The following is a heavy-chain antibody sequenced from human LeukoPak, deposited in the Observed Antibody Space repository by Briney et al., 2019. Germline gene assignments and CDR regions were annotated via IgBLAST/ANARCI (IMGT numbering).Heavy chain of an antibody. V-gene: IGHV3-7*01. D-gene: IGHD5-12*01. CDR1: GFTFSSYW. CDR2: IKQDGSEK. CDR3: ARDGATFSGYDWYYYMDV. J-gene: IGHJ6*03. Sequence: GRSLRPSCAASGFTFSSYWMSWVRQAPGKGLEWVANIKQDGSEKYYVDSVKGRFTISRDNAKNSLYLQMNSLRAEDTAVYYCARDGATFSGYDWYYYMDVWGKGTTVTVSS.